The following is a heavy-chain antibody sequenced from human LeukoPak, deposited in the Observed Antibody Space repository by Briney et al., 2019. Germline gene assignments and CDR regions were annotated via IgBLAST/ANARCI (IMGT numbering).Heavy chain of an antibody. CDR3: ARQFRDGSGYYGYYFDY. J-gene: IGHJ4*02. CDR2: IYPGDSDT. Sequence: GESLKISCKGSGYSFSTYCIGWVRQMPGRGLEWMGIIYPGDSDTRYSPSFQGQVTISADKSISTAYLQWSSLKASDTAMYYCARQFRDGSGYYGYYFDYWGQGTLVTVSS. V-gene: IGHV5-51*01. CDR1: GYSFSTYC. D-gene: IGHD3-22*01.